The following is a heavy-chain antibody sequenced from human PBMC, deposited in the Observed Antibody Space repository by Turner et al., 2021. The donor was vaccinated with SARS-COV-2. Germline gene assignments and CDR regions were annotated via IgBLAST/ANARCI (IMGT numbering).Heavy chain of an antibody. CDR3: ARDGLHYYDVSAYPNLASDY. V-gene: IGHV3-7*01. D-gene: IGHD3-22*01. J-gene: IGHJ4*02. CDR1: GFTFSSYW. Sequence: EVQLVESGGGLVQPGGSLRLSCAASGFTFSSYWMSWVRQAPGKGLEWVANIKQDGSEKYYVDSVKGRFTISRDNAKNSLYLQMNSLRAEDTAVYYCARDGLHYYDVSAYPNLASDYWGQGTLVTVSS. CDR2: IKQDGSEK.